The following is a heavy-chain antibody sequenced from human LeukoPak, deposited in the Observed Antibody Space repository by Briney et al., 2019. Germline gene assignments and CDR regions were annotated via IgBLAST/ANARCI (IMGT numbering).Heavy chain of an antibody. CDR1: GGSISSGGYY. Sequence: SQTLSLTCTVTGGSISSGGYYWSWIRQHPGKGLEWIGYIYYSGSTYYNPSLKSRVTISVDTSKNQFSLKLSSVTAADTAVYYCARDCGGDCPHFNYWGQGTLVTVSS. V-gene: IGHV4-31*03. J-gene: IGHJ4*02. CDR2: IYYSGST. D-gene: IGHD2-21*02. CDR3: ARDCGGDCPHFNY.